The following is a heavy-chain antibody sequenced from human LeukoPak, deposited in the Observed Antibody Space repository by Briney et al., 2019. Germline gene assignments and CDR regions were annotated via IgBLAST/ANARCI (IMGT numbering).Heavy chain of an antibody. Sequence: ASVKVSCKASGYTFTGYYMHWVRQAPGQRLEWMGWINAGNGNTKYSQKFQGRVTITRDTSASTAYMELSSLRSEDTAVYYCASSVYFDWLLNYWGQGTLVTVSS. J-gene: IGHJ4*02. CDR3: ASSVYFDWLLNY. CDR2: INAGNGNT. D-gene: IGHD3-9*01. V-gene: IGHV1-3*01. CDR1: GYTFTGYY.